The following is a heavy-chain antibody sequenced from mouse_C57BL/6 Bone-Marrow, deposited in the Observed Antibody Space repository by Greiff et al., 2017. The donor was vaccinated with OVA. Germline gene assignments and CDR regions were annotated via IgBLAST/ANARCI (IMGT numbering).Heavy chain of an antibody. CDR2: IRNKANGYTT. CDR3: ARSLYGSSSAY. V-gene: IGHV7-3*01. Sequence: EVQVVESGGGLVQPGGSLSLSCAASGFTFTDYYMSWVRQPPGKALEWLGFIRNKANGYTTEYSASVKGRFTISRDNSQSILYLQMNALRAEDSATYYCARSLYGSSSAYWGQGTLVTVSA. D-gene: IGHD1-1*01. J-gene: IGHJ3*01. CDR1: GFTFTDYY.